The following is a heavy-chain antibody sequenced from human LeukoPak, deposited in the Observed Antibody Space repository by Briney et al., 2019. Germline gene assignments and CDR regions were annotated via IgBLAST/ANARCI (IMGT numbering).Heavy chain of an antibody. J-gene: IGHJ5*02. CDR3: ARDPPIVVVTSAPISAYNWFDP. V-gene: IGHV1-18*01. Sequence: ASVKVSCKASGYTFTSYGISWVRQAPGQGLEWMGWISAYNGNTNYAQKLQGRVTMTTDTSTSTAYMELRSLRSDDTAVYYCARDPPIVVVTSAPISAYNWFDPWGQGTLVTVSS. CDR1: GYTFTSYG. D-gene: IGHD2-21*02. CDR2: ISAYNGNT.